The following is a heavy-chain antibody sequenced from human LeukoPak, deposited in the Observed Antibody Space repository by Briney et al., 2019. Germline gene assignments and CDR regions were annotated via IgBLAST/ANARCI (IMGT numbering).Heavy chain of an antibody. Sequence: ASVQVSCKASGYTFNNYDINWVRQATGQGLEWMGWMNPNSANTGYAQKFQGRVTMTRDTSISTAYMELSSLRSEDTAVYYCVALTKWGQGTLVTVSS. CDR2: MNPNSANT. CDR1: GYTFNNYD. V-gene: IGHV1-8*01. D-gene: IGHD2-8*01. J-gene: IGHJ4*02. CDR3: VALTK.